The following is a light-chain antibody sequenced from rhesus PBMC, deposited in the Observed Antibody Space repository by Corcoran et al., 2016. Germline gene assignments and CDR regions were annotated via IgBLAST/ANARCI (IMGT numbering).Light chain of an antibody. Sequence: DIQLTQSPSSLSASVGDRVTITCRASQGISSYLAWYQQKSGKAPKLLIYDASNLQSGVPSRFSGSGSGTEFTLTISSLQPEDVATYFWQQGNSYPWTFGQGTKVEIK. J-gene: IGKJ1*01. V-gene: IGKV1-38*01. CDR3: QQGNSYPWT. CDR1: QGISSY. CDR2: DAS.